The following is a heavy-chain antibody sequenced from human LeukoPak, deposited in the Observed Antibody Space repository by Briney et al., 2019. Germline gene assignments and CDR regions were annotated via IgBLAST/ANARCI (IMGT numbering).Heavy chain of an antibody. J-gene: IGHJ5*02. Sequence: SETLSLTCTVSGVSISIYYWSWIRQPPGKGLEWIGSIYNSESTYYNPSLKSRVTISLETSKNQFSLRLNSVTAADTAVYYCARVKGSNWFEPWGQGTLVTVSS. D-gene: IGHD6-6*01. CDR1: GVSISIYY. CDR2: IYNSEST. V-gene: IGHV4-59*01. CDR3: ARVKGSNWFEP.